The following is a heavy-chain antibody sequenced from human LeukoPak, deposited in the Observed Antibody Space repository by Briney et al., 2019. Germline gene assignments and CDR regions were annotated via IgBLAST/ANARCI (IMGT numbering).Heavy chain of an antibody. CDR1: DDSISDYY. Sequence: TSETLSLTCTVSDDSISDYYRGWIRQPPGKGLEWIGYFHNSGTSTYNPSLKSRVTISADTSKNQFSLKPSSVTAADTAVYYCARIVDKGDGYNRGLDWGQGTLVTVSS. J-gene: IGHJ4*02. CDR2: FHNSGTS. V-gene: IGHV4-59*01. D-gene: IGHD5-24*01. CDR3: ARIVDKGDGYNRGLD.